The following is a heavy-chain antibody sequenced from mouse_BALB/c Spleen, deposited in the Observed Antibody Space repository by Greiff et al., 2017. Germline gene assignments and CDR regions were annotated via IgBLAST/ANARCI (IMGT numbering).Heavy chain of an antibody. CDR2: ILPGSGST. Sequence: QVQLQQSGAELMKPGASVKISCKATGYTFSSYWIEWVKQRPGHGLEWIGEILPGSGSTNYNEKFKGKATFTADTSSNTAYMQLSSLTSEDSAVYYCAREKALLRLRSWYFDVWGAGTTVTVSS. CDR1: GYTFSSYW. D-gene: IGHD1-2*01. V-gene: IGHV1-9*01. CDR3: AREKALLRLRSWYFDV. J-gene: IGHJ1*01.